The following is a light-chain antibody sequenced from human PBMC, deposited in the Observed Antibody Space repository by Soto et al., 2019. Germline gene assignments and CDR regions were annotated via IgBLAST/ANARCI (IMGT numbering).Light chain of an antibody. Sequence: EIVLTQSPGTLSLSPGERATLSCRASQSVSSSYLAWYQQKPGQAPRLLFYGASSRATGIPDRFSGSGSGTDFTLTISRLELEDFAVYYCQHYGSSPRYTFGQGTKLEIK. CDR2: GAS. CDR3: QHYGSSPRYT. J-gene: IGKJ2*01. CDR1: QSVSSSY. V-gene: IGKV3-20*01.